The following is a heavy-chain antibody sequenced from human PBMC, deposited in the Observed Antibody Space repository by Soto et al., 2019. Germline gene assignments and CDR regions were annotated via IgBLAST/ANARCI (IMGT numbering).Heavy chain of an antibody. Sequence: EVYLAQSGAEVKKPGESLKISCKGSGYNFNRYWIGWVRQMPGKGLEWMGVIYPGDSDTRYSPSLQGQVTISADKSSSAAYLQWSSRQASDTATYYCARSLVNGTYEAFDIWGQGTMVTVSS. J-gene: IGHJ3*02. CDR3: ARSLVNGTYEAFDI. V-gene: IGHV5-51*03. CDR1: GYNFNRYW. CDR2: IYPGDSDT. D-gene: IGHD6-13*01.